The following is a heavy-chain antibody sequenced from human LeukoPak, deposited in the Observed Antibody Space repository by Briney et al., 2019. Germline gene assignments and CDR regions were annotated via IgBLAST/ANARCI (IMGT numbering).Heavy chain of an antibody. Sequence: SETLSLTCTVSGGSIDSSSYYWGWIRQPPGKWLEWIGSVYYSGSTYYNPSLKSRVTISVDTSKNQFSLKLSSVTAADTAVYYCSSSDYVYYFDYWGQGTLVTVSS. CDR2: VYYSGST. CDR3: SSSDYVYYFDY. D-gene: IGHD4/OR15-4a*01. V-gene: IGHV4-39*01. J-gene: IGHJ4*02. CDR1: GGSIDSSSYY.